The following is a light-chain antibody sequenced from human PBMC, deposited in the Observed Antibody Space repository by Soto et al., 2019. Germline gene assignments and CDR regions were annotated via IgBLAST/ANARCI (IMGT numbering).Light chain of an antibody. CDR1: QSVSNNY. V-gene: IGKV3-11*01. CDR3: QQRSNWPWT. J-gene: IGKJ1*01. Sequence: PQSPSTLSASVGDRVTITCRASQSVSNNYLAWYQQKPGQAPRLLIYDASNRATGIPARFSGSGSGTDFTLTISSLEPEDFAVYYCQQRSNWPWTVGQGTKV. CDR2: DAS.